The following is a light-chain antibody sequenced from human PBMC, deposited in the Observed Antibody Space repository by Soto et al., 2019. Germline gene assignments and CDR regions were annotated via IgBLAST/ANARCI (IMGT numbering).Light chain of an antibody. CDR3: QQYHIWPPWT. J-gene: IGKJ1*01. CDR2: ESS. Sequence: EIVLTQSPATLSLSPGDRATLSCRASQNVANYLDWYQRKPGQAPRLLIYESSNRATGIPARFTGSGSGTEFTLTNSSLQSEDFALYYCQQYHIWPPWTSGQGTKVDIK. V-gene: IGKV3D-15*01. CDR1: QNVANY.